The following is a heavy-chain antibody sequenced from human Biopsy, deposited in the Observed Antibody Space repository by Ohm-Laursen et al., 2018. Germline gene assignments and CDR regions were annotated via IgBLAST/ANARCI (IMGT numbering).Heavy chain of an antibody. V-gene: IGHV4-34*01. CDR3: VRGVDYYDPYHYYALDV. CDR2: INHSGRT. Sequence: SETLSLTCAVYGESFNGYYWSRIRQPPGKGLEWIGEINHSGRTNYNPSLKSRVTISVDTSKNQFSLKVRSVTAADTAVYYCVRGVDYYDPYHYYALDVWGQGTTVTASS. D-gene: IGHD3-22*01. J-gene: IGHJ6*02. CDR1: GESFNGYY.